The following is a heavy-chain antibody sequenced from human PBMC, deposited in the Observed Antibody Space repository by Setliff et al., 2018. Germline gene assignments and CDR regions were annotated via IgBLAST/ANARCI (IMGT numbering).Heavy chain of an antibody. CDR3: ARIKDEYFQN. CDR2: IYYRGST. V-gene: IGHV4-39*01. J-gene: IGHJ1*01. CDR1: GGSISSSGYY. Sequence: PSETLSLTCTVSGGSISSSGYYWSWIRQSPGMGLEWIGSIYYRGSTYYNPSFKSRLTISVDTSQSQFSLKLSSATAADTAIYYCARIKDEYFQNWGQGSLVTVSS.